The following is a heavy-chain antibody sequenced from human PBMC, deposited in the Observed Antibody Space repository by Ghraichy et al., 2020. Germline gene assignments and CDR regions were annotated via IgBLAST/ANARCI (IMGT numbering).Heavy chain of an antibody. D-gene: IGHD6-6*01. Sequence: GGIIPIFDTANYAQKFQGRVTITADESTSTDYMELSSLRSEDTAVYYCARDLIAARLGRTYYSYGMDVWGQGTTVTVS. CDR2: IIPIFDTA. CDR3: ARDLIAARLGRTYYSYGMDV. J-gene: IGHJ6*02. V-gene: IGHV1-69*01.